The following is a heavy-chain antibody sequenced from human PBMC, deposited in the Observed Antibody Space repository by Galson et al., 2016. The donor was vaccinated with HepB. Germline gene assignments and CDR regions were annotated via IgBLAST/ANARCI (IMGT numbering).Heavy chain of an antibody. V-gene: IGHV2-26*01. D-gene: IGHD3-22*01. CDR2: IFSINDR. J-gene: IGHJ4*02. CDR1: GFSLTSSGEG. Sequence: ALVKPTQTLTLTCTFSGFSLTSSGEGVGWIRQPPGKALEWLAHIFSINDRSYKSSLRSRLTISKDTPRSQVVLTMTDMDPADTATYFCARTYFYDSRVYYFDYWGQGALVIVSS. CDR3: ARTYFYDSRVYYFDY.